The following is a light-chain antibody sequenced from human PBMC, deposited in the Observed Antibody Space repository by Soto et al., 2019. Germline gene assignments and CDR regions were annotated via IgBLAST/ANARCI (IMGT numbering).Light chain of an antibody. V-gene: IGKV3-20*01. J-gene: IGKJ2*01. CDR2: GAS. Sequence: EIVLTQSPGTLSLSPGERATLSCRASQSVSSSYLAWYQQKPAQAPRLLIYGASSRATGIPDRFSGSGFGTDFTLTISRLEPEDFAVYYCQQYGSSPPYTFGQGTKLEIK. CDR1: QSVSSSY. CDR3: QQYGSSPPYT.